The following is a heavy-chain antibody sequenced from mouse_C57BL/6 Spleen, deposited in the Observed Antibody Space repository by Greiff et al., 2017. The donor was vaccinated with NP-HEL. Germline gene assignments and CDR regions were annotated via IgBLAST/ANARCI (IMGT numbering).Heavy chain of an antibody. CDR1: GYAFSSSW. D-gene: IGHD1-1*01. J-gene: IGHJ1*03. CDR2: IYPGDGDT. CDR3: AMGGSSYNWYFDV. V-gene: IGHV1-82*01. Sequence: VQLQQSGPELVKPGASVTISCKASGYAFSSSWMNWVKQRPGQGLEWIGRIYPGDGDTTYNGKFKGKATLTADKSSSTAYMQLSSLTSEDSAVYFCAMGGSSYNWYFDVWGTGTTVTVAS.